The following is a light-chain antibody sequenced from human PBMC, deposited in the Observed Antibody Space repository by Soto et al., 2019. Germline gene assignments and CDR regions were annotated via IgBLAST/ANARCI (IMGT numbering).Light chain of an antibody. CDR1: SSDVGGYNY. Sequence: QSVLTQSRSVSGSPGQSVTISCTGTSSDVGGYNYVSWYQQHPGKAPKLMIYDVSKRPSGVPDRFSGSKSGNTASLTISGLQAEDEADYYCCSYADNYVVFGGGTKRTVL. CDR2: DVS. CDR3: CSYADNYVV. J-gene: IGLJ2*01. V-gene: IGLV2-11*01.